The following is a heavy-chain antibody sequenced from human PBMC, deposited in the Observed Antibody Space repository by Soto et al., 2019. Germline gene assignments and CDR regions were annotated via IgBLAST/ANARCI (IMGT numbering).Heavy chain of an antibody. CDR3: ARHDFPTYYDILTGYERQLRGYYYGMDV. J-gene: IGHJ6*02. V-gene: IGHV5-51*01. Sequence: GESLKISCKGSGYSFTSYWIGWVRQMPGKGLEWMGIIYPGDSDTRYSPSFQGQVTISADKSIGTAYLQWSSRKASDTAMYYCARHDFPTYYDILTGYERQLRGYYYGMDVWGQGTTVTVSS. D-gene: IGHD3-9*01. CDR1: GYSFTSYW. CDR2: IYPGDSDT.